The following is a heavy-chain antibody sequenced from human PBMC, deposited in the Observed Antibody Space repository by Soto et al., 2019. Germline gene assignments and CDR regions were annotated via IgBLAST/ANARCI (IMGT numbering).Heavy chain of an antibody. D-gene: IGHD2-2*01. J-gene: IGHJ6*02. Sequence: QVQLQESGPGLVKPSETLSLTCTVSGGSISSYYWSWIRQPPGKGLERIGYIYYSGSTNYNPTLKSRVTISVDTSTNQFSLKLSSVTAADTAVYYCAGQRIGCSSTSCSRWGMDVWGQGTTVTVSS. V-gene: IGHV4-59*08. CDR3: AGQRIGCSSTSCSRWGMDV. CDR1: GGSISSYY. CDR2: IYYSGST.